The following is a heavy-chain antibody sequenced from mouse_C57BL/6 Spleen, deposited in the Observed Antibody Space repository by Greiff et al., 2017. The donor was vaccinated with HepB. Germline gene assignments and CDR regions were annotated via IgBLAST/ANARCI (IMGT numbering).Heavy chain of an antibody. V-gene: IGHV1-50*01. J-gene: IGHJ3*01. D-gene: IGHD2-4*01. CDR3: ASSYYEYEGWFAY. Sequence: QVQLQQPGAELVKPGASVKLSCKASGYTFTSYWMQWVKQRPGQGLEWIGEIDPSDSYTNYNQKFKGKATLTVDTSSSTAYMQLSSLTSEDSAVYYCASSYYEYEGWFAYWGQGTLVTVSA. CDR1: GYTFTSYW. CDR2: IDPSDSYT.